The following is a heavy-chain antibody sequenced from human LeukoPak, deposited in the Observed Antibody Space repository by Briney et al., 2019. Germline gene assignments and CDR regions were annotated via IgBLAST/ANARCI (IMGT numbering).Heavy chain of an antibody. Sequence: SETLSLTCTVSGGSISTYYWSWIRQPAGKGLEWIGRIYSSGSTNYNPSLKSRVTMSVDTSKNQFSLKLTSVTAADTAVYYCARDSAVKGLYYFDYWGQGTLVTVSS. D-gene: IGHD2/OR15-2a*01. CDR1: GGSISTYY. J-gene: IGHJ4*02. CDR3: ARDSAVKGLYYFDY. CDR2: IYSSGST. V-gene: IGHV4-4*07.